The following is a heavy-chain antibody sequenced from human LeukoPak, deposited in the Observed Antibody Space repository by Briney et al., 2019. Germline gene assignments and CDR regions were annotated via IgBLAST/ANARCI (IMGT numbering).Heavy chain of an antibody. V-gene: IGHV4-28*01. CDR1: GYSITSRNW. J-gene: IGHJ4*02. D-gene: IGHD2-21*01. Sequence: SETLSLTCAVSGYSITSRNWWGWIRQPPGKGLEWIGYIWPSGSTNYNPSLSGRVAISLDKSRSHFTLMVTAVTAADTAFYYCARKGPEHLPTYFDHWGRGILVTVSS. CDR3: ARKGPEHLPTYFDH. CDR2: IWPSGST.